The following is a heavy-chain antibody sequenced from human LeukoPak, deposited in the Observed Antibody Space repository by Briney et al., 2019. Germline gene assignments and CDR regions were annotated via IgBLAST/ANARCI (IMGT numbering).Heavy chain of an antibody. Sequence: WGSLRLSCVDSGVTFGTYWMTWVRQAPGKGLEWVADIKYDGSEKYYGDSVKGRFTVSRDNAKNSLYLQMNSLRAEDTAMYYCARDVGLSGYDLNDYWGGGGLVTVSS. D-gene: IGHD5-12*01. V-gene: IGHV3-7*01. CDR3: ARDVGLSGYDLNDY. CDR2: IKYDGSEK. J-gene: IGHJ4*02. CDR1: GVTFGTYW.